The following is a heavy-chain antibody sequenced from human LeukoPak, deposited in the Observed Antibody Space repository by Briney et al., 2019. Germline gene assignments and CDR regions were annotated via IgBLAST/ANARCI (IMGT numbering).Heavy chain of an antibody. Sequence: GGSLRLSCAASGFNFDVNAMHWVRQVPGKGLEWVSGISWDSANIGYADSVKGRFTISRDNTKDSLYLQMNSLRAEDTALYYCAKESSVYCTDGVCSLDYWGQGSLVTVSS. CDR2: ISWDSANI. J-gene: IGHJ4*02. CDR3: AKESSVYCTDGVCSLDY. D-gene: IGHD2-8*01. V-gene: IGHV3-9*01. CDR1: GFNFDVNA.